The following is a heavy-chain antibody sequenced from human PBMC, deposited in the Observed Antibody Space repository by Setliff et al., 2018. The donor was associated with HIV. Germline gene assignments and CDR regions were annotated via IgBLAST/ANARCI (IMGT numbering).Heavy chain of an antibody. Sequence: GGSLRLSCAASGFTFSSYWMSWVRQAPGKGLEWVANIKQDGSEKYYVDSVKGRFTISRDDAKNSLYLQMNSLWAEDTAVYYCARDRHCSGGSCTSYYGMDVWGQGTTVT. CDR3: ARDRHCSGGSCTSYYGMDV. CDR1: GFTFSSYW. J-gene: IGHJ6*02. D-gene: IGHD2-15*01. V-gene: IGHV3-7*01. CDR2: IKQDGSEK.